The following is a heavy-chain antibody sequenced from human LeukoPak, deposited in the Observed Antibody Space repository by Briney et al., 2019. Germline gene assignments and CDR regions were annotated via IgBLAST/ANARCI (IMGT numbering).Heavy chain of an antibody. Sequence: GGSLRLSCAASGFTFSTYLMHWVRQAPGKGLVWVARIRPEGTTTAYADSVKGRSTISRGNAKNTLFLQMNSLSAEDTAVYYCARDLDWILFDYWGQGTLVTVSS. J-gene: IGHJ4*02. CDR3: ARDLDWILFDY. CDR2: IRPEGTTT. D-gene: IGHD3-9*01. V-gene: IGHV3-74*03. CDR1: GFTFSTYL.